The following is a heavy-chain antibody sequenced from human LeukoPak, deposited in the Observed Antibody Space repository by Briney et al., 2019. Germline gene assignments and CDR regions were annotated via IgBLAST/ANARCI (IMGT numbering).Heavy chain of an antibody. CDR2: INSEGSTI. D-gene: IGHD3-22*01. J-gene: IGHJ4*02. V-gene: IGHV3-74*01. Sequence: GGSLRLSCAGSGITFSTYWMHWVRQAPGKGLAWVSRINSEGSTISYADSVKGRFTISRDNAKNTLFLQMNSLRAEDTAVYYCARISSDSISYYDHWGQGTLVTVSS. CDR1: GITFSTYW. CDR3: ARISSDSISYYDH.